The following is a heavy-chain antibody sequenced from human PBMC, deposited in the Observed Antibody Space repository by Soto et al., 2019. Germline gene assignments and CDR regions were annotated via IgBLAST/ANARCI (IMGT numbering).Heavy chain of an antibody. CDR2: ISGSGGST. D-gene: IGHD1-26*01. Sequence: EVQLLESGGGLVQPGGSLRLSCAASGFTFSSYAMRWVRQAPVKGLEWVSAISGSGGSTYYADSVKGRFTISRDNSKNTLYLQMTSLRAEDTAIYYCARRGSGSYYDYWGQGTVVTVSS. V-gene: IGHV3-23*01. CDR1: GFTFSSYA. J-gene: IGHJ4*02. CDR3: ARRGSGSYYDY.